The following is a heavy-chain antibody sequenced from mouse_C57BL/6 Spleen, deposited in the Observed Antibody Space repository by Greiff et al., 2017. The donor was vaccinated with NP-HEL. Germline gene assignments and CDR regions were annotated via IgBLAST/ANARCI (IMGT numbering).Heavy chain of an antibody. CDR2: IYPRSGNT. V-gene: IGHV1-81*01. CDR3: ARKGTMPYDEGFAY. D-gene: IGHD2-14*01. Sequence: QVQLQQPGAELVKPGASVKLSCKASGYTFTSYGISWVKQRTGQGLEWIGEIYPRSGNTYYNEKFKGKATLTADKSSSTAYMELRSLTSEDSAVYFCARKGTMPYDEGFAYWGQGTLVTVSA. CDR1: GYTFTSYG. J-gene: IGHJ3*01.